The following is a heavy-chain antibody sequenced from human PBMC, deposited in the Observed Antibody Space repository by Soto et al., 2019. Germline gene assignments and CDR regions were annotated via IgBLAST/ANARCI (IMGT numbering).Heavy chain of an antibody. Sequence: LSLTCTVSGGSISSGGYYWSWIRQHPGKGLEWIGYIYYSGSTYYNPSLKSRVTISVDTSKNQFSLKLSSVTAADTAVYYCARGNYDFWSGYQYYFDYWGQGTLVTVSS. D-gene: IGHD3-3*01. CDR2: IYYSGST. J-gene: IGHJ4*02. CDR1: GGSISSGGYY. CDR3: ARGNYDFWSGYQYYFDY. V-gene: IGHV4-31*03.